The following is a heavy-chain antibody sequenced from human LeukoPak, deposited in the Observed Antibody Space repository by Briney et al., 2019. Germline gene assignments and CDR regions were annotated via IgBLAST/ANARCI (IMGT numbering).Heavy chain of an antibody. D-gene: IGHD1-26*01. CDR3: AKDLGRYRNNYFDY. J-gene: IGHJ4*02. CDR2: ISGSGGGT. V-gene: IGHV3-23*01. Sequence: GGSLRLSCAASGFTFSSYAMNWVRQAPEKGLEWVATISGSGGGTYYADSVKGRFTISRDDSKNTLYLQMNSLRAEDTAVYYCAKDLGRYRNNYFDYWGQGTLVTVSS. CDR1: GFTFSSYA.